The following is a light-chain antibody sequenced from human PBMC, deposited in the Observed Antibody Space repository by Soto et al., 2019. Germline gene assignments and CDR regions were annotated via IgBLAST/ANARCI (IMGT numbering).Light chain of an antibody. CDR1: SGHSANA. V-gene: IGLV4-69*01. J-gene: IGLJ1*01. CDR3: QTWGTATHVV. CDR2: LNSDGTH. Sequence: QLVLTQSPSASASLGTSVKLTCTLSSGHSANAIAWHQQKPQKAPRFLMKLNSDGTHNKGDGIPDRYSGSSSGAQRYLTISSLQSDDEADYYCQTWGTATHVVFGTGTKLTVL.